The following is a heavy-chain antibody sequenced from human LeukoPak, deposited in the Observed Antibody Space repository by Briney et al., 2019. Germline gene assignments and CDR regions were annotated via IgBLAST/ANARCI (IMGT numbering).Heavy chain of an antibody. CDR3: ASGVAAAGPFDY. V-gene: IGHV4-59*01. Sequence: PSETLSLTCTVSGGSISSYYWSWIRQPLGKGLEWIGYIYYSGSTNYNPSLKSRVTISVDTSKNQFSLKLSSVTAADTAVYYCASGVAAAGPFDYWGQGTLVTVSS. D-gene: IGHD6-13*01. CDR2: IYYSGST. CDR1: GGSISSYY. J-gene: IGHJ4*02.